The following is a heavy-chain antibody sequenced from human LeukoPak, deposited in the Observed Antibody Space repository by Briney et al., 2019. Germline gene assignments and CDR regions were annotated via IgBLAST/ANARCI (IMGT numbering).Heavy chain of an antibody. CDR2: IRYDGTSK. V-gene: IGHV3-30*02. CDR1: GFTFSSSG. Sequence: GGSVRLSCAASGFTFSSSGMHWVRQAPGKGLEWVAFIRYDGTSKYYADSVKGRFTISRDNSKNTVYLQMNSLRAEGTAVYYCAKETRGSYSDYWGQGTLVTVSS. J-gene: IGHJ4*02. D-gene: IGHD1-26*01. CDR3: AKETRGSYSDY.